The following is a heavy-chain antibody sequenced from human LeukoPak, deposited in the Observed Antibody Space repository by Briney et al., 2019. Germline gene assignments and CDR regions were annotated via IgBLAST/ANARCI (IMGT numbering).Heavy chain of an antibody. CDR1: GGSITTYY. D-gene: IGHD6-13*01. V-gene: IGHV4-59*01. Sequence: SETLSLTCTVSGGSITTYYWSWIRRPPGKELEWIGYISYSGSTNYNPSLRSRVTISVDTSRNQFSLKLSSVTAADTAVYYCASGGSSWYNNWYFDLWGRGTLVTVSS. CDR2: ISYSGST. CDR3: ASGGSSWYNNWYFDL. J-gene: IGHJ2*01.